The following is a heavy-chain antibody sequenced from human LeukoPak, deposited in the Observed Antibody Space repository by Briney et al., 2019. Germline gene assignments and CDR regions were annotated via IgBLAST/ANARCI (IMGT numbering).Heavy chain of an antibody. D-gene: IGHD6-13*01. J-gene: IGHJ6*03. CDR2: INHSGST. CDR1: GGSFSGYY. Sequence: SETLSLTCAVYGGSFSGYYWSWIRQPPGKGLEWIGEINHSGSTNYNPSLKSRVTISVDTSKNQFSLKLSSVTAADTAVYYCASGLPRSSSSYYYYYMDVWGKGTTVTVPS. CDR3: ASGLPRSSSSYYYYYMDV. V-gene: IGHV4-34*01.